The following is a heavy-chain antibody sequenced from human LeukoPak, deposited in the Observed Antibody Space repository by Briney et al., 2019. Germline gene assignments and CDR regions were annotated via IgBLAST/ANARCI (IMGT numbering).Heavy chain of an antibody. J-gene: IGHJ4*02. CDR2: IYHSGST. V-gene: IGHV4-4*02. D-gene: IGHD2-2*01. Sequence: SETLSLTCAVSGGSISSSHWWSWVRQPPGKGLEWIGEIYHSGSTNYNPSLKSRVTISVDKSKNQFSLKLSSVTAADTAVYYCTRRIVVVPAANPFDYWGQGTLVTVSS. CDR1: GGSISSSHW. CDR3: TRRIVVVPAANPFDY.